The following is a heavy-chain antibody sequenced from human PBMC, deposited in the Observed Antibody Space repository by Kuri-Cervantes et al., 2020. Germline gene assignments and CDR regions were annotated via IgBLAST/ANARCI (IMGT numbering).Heavy chain of an antibody. V-gene: IGHV1-8*01. D-gene: IGHD6-13*01. CDR1: GGTLSRYG. J-gene: IGHJ6*03. CDR3: ARVTAAAFYYYYYYMDV. Sequence: ASVKVSCKASGGTLSRYGISWVRQATGQGLEWMGWMNPNSGNTGYAQKFQGRVTMTRNTSISTAYMELSSLRSEDTAVYYCARVTAAAFYYYYYYMDVWGKGTTVTVSS. CDR2: MNPNSGNT.